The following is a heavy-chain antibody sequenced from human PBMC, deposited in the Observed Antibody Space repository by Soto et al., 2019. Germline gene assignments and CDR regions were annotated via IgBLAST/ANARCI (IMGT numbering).Heavy chain of an antibody. CDR3: AREEVGEVGWYGDYYYYGMDV. J-gene: IGHJ6*02. Sequence: SETLSLTCAVYGGSFSGYYWSWIRQPPGKGLEWIGEINHSGSTNYNPSLKSRVTISVDTSKNQFSLKLSSVTAADTAVYYCAREEVGEVGWYGDYYYYGMDVWGQGTTVTVSS. CDR2: INHSGST. V-gene: IGHV4-34*01. CDR1: GGSFSGYY. D-gene: IGHD6-19*01.